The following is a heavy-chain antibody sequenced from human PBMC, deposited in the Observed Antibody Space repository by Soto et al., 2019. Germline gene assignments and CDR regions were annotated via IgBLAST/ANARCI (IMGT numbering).Heavy chain of an antibody. CDR3: VRERYAGFEY. Sequence: EGQLVESGGGLVQPGGSLRLSCTSSEFSLSGQYLDWVRQAPGQGLEWVGRTVNKDLSYTTEYAAAVKGRFTISRDDSENSLYLQMTSLRTEDTAVYYCVRERYAGFEYWGQGALVTVSS. J-gene: IGHJ4*02. V-gene: IGHV3-72*01. CDR2: TVNKDLSYTT. CDR1: EFSLSGQY. D-gene: IGHD2-2*01.